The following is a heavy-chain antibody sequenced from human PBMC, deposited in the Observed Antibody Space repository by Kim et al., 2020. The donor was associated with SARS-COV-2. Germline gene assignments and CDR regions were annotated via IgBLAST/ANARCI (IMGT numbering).Heavy chain of an antibody. V-gene: IGHV4-61*01. CDR3: ASKEVDTAMGWVYYYYGMDV. J-gene: IGHJ6*02. Sequence: SETLSLTCTVSGGSVSSGSYYWSWIRQPPGKGLEWIGYIYYSGSTNYNPSLKSRVTISVDTSKNQFSLKLSSVTAADTAVYYCASKEVDTAMGWVYYYYGMDVWGQGTTVTVSS. CDR1: GGSVSSGSYY. CDR2: IYYSGST. D-gene: IGHD5-18*01.